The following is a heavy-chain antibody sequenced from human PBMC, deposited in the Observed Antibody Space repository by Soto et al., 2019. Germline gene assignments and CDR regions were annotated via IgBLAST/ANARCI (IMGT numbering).Heavy chain of an antibody. CDR1: GGTFRNYA. CDR3: AREGRTYYFDS. V-gene: IGHV1-69*12. Sequence: QVQLVQSGAEVKKPGSSVNVSCKASGGTFRNYAVSWVRQAPGQGLEWIGGIIPMFGTPNYAQDFQGRVTITADESVNTAYMELSSLRSDDTAVYYCAREGRTYYFDSWGQGTLVTVSS. CDR2: IIPMFGTP. D-gene: IGHD3-10*01. J-gene: IGHJ4*02.